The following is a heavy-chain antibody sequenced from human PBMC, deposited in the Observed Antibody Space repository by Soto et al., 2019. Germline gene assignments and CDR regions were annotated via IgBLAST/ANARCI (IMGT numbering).Heavy chain of an antibody. V-gene: IGHV1-2*02. J-gene: IGHJ4*02. CDR3: ARGGSYYAH. CDR2: IDSVSGAT. CDR1: NNTDTMYV. Sequence: QVQLVQSGAEIKQSGAAVRVSCKASNNTDTMYVIHWLRQAPGQGLEWLGWIDSVSGATNYAHKCLGRVTMTRDRSTTTAFMELRDLRSDDTAVYYCARGGSYYAHWGQGTPVSVSS. D-gene: IGHD2-15*01.